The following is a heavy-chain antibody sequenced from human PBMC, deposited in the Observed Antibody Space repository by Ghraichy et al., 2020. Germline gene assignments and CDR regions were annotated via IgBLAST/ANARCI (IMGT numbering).Heavy chain of an antibody. D-gene: IGHD3-9*01. CDR3: AMQAAGHYKSYFDY. Sequence: GSLRLSCAASGFNFHDYAMNWVRQAPGKGLEWVSTITGSDSTTYYADSVKGRFTISRDNSKNTLYLQMNSLRAEDTAVYYCAMQAAGHYKSYFDYWGQGTLVTV. V-gene: IGHV3-23*01. CDR2: ITGSDSTT. J-gene: IGHJ4*02. CDR1: GFNFHDYA.